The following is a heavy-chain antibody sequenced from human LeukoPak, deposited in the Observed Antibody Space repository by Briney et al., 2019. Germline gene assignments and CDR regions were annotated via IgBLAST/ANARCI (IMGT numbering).Heavy chain of an antibody. CDR1: GFTFSSYA. CDR2: ISGGGGST. CDR3: AKGTTYYYDSSGYYLSAFDI. Sequence: QPGGSLRLSCAASGFTFSSYAMSWVRQAPGKGLGGVSAISGGGGSTYYADSVNGRFTISRDNSKNTLYLQMNSLRAEDTAVYYCAKGTTYYYDSSGYYLSAFDIWGQGTMVTVSS. V-gene: IGHV3-23*01. D-gene: IGHD3-22*01. J-gene: IGHJ3*02.